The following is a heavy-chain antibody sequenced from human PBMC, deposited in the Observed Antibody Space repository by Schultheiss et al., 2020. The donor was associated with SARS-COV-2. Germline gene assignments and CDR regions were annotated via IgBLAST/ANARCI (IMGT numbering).Heavy chain of an antibody. CDR3: ARGRQQLIFDAFDI. CDR2: IRSKANSYAT. CDR1: GFTFSGSA. J-gene: IGHJ3*02. Sequence: GESLKISCAASGFTFSGSAMHWVRQASGKGLEWVGRIRSKANSYATAYAASVKGRFTISRDDSKNTAYLQMNSLRAEDTAVYYCARGRQQLIFDAFDIWGQGTMVTVSS. D-gene: IGHD6-13*01. V-gene: IGHV3-73*01.